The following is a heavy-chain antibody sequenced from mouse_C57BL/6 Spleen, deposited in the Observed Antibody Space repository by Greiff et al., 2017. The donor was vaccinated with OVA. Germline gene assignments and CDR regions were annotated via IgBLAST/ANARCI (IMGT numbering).Heavy chain of an antibody. CDR1: GYTFTSYW. CDR2: IYPSDSET. Sequence: VQLQQPGAELVRPGSSVKLSCKASGYTFTSYWTAWVKQRPGQGLEWIGNIYPSDSETPYHQKFKDKAPLPVDKSSSTAYMQLSSLTSEDSAVYYCARRDYDYDGRGFAYWGQGTLVTVSA. V-gene: IGHV1-61*01. D-gene: IGHD2-4*01. CDR3: ARRDYDYDGRGFAY. J-gene: IGHJ3*01.